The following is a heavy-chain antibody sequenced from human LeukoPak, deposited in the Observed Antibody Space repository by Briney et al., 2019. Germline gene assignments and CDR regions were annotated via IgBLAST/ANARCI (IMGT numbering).Heavy chain of an antibody. Sequence: SGGSLRLSCAATGFTFRSHAMNWVRQAPGKGLEWVSGIGGSGGRTYYADSVTGRFTISRDNSKNTLYLQMNSLRAEDTAVYYCAKAPDCSSTSCYRYFDYWGQGTLVTVSS. CDR1: GFTFRSHA. D-gene: IGHD2-2*01. V-gene: IGHV3-23*01. CDR3: AKAPDCSSTSCYRYFDY. J-gene: IGHJ4*02. CDR2: IGGSGGRT.